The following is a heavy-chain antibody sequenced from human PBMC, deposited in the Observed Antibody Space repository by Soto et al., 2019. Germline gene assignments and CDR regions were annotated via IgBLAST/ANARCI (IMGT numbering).Heavy chain of an antibody. Sequence: EVQLVESGGGLVKPGGSLRLSCAASGFTFSSYSMNWVRQAPGKGLEWVSSISSSSSYIYYADSVKGRFTISRDNAKNSLYLQMNSLRAEDTAVYYCARDPGSSSRRVDLWGRDTLVTVSS. V-gene: IGHV3-21*01. J-gene: IGHJ2*01. CDR1: GFTFSSYS. D-gene: IGHD6-13*01. CDR3: ARDPGSSSRRVDL. CDR2: ISSSSSYI.